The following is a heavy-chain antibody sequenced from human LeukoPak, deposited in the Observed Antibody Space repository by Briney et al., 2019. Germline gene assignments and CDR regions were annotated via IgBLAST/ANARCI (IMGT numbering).Heavy chain of an antibody. V-gene: IGHV3-21*01. CDR1: GFTFSSYS. J-gene: IGHJ4*02. CDR2: ISGSSSYI. CDR3: ARDPTDCSSTSCPPGY. D-gene: IGHD2-2*01. Sequence: GGSLRLSCAASGFTFSSYSMNWVRQAPGKGLEWVSSISGSSSYIYYADSVKGRFTISRDNAKNSLYLQMNSLRAEDTAVYYCARDPTDCSSTSCPPGYWGQGTLVTVSS.